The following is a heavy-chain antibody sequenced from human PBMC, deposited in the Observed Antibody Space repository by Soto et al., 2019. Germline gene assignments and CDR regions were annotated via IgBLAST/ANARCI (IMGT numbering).Heavy chain of an antibody. CDR3: ARGTVVVVAAIMYSGWFDP. Sequence: SEPLSLTRAVSGGSISSGGYSWSWIRQPPGKGLEWIGYIYHSGSTYYNPSLKSRVTISVDRSKNQFFLKLSSVTAADTAVYYCARGTVVVVAAIMYSGWFDPWGQGTLVTVSS. D-gene: IGHD2-15*01. CDR2: IYHSGST. V-gene: IGHV4-30-2*01. J-gene: IGHJ5*02. CDR1: GGSISSGGYS.